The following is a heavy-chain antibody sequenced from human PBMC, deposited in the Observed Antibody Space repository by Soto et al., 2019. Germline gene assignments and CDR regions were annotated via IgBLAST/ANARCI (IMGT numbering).Heavy chain of an antibody. D-gene: IGHD6-13*01. V-gene: IGHV2-26*01. CDR3: ARSIAAADDAFDI. CDR2: IFSHDEQ. Sequence: QVTLKESGPVLVKPTETLTLTCTVSGFSLNNARMGVSWIRQPPGKALEWLAHIFSHDEQSYSTSLKTRLTIYKDTSKSHVVLIMTNMDPVDTATYYCARSIAAADDAFDIWGQGTMVTVSS. CDR1: GFSLNNARMG. J-gene: IGHJ3*02.